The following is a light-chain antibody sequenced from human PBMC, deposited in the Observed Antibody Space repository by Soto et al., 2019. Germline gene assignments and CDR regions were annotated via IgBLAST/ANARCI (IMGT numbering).Light chain of an antibody. V-gene: IGKV3-20*01. Sequence: EIVLTQSPGTLSLSPGDRATLSCRASQSVTSDYLAWYQQKPGQAPRLLIYGASIRATGIPDRFSGSGSGTEFTLTISSLQSEDFAVYYCQQYYDWPITFGQGTRLEIK. CDR2: GAS. CDR3: QQYYDWPIT. CDR1: QSVTSDY. J-gene: IGKJ5*01.